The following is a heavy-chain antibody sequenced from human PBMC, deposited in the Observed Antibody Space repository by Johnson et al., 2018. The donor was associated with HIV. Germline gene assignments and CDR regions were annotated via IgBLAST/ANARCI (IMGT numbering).Heavy chain of an antibody. CDR1: GFTFSSYG. D-gene: IGHD3-10*01. J-gene: IGHJ3*02. Sequence: QVQLVESGGGVVQPGRSLRLSCVASGFTFSSYGMHWVRQAPGKGLEWVAFIRYDGSNKHYADSVKGRFTISRDNSKNTLYLQMNSLRAEDTAVYYCARGPVMVRGVTDAFDIWGQGTMVTVSS. CDR2: IRYDGSNK. V-gene: IGHV3-33*01. CDR3: ARGPVMVRGVTDAFDI.